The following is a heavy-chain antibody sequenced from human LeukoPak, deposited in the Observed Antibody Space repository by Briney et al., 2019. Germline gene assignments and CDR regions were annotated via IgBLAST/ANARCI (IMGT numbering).Heavy chain of an antibody. CDR1: GSTFSSYE. V-gene: IGHV3-48*03. CDR2: ISSSGSTI. CDR3: AELGITMIGGV. J-gene: IGHJ6*04. Sequence: GGSLRLSCAASGSTFSSYEMNWVRQAPGKGLEWVSYISSSGSTIYYADSVKGRFTTSRDNAKNSLYLQMNSLRAEDTAVYYCAELGITMIGGVWGKGTTVTISS. D-gene: IGHD3-10*02.